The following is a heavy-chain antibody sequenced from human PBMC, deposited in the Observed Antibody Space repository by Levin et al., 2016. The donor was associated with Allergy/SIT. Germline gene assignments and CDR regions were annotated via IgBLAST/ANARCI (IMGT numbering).Heavy chain of an antibody. CDR2: ICYNGTT. V-gene: IGHV4-61*01. CDR1: GGSVSRGSYC. J-gene: IGHJ3*02. CDR3: ARALTTRTTMYAVDI. Sequence: SETLSLTCTVSGGSVSRGSYCWNWVRQPPGKGLEWIAYICYNGTTTYNPSVKSRVTISRDTSKNQFSLKLSSVTAADTAVFYCARALTTRTTMYAVDIWGQGTMVTVSP. D-gene: IGHD4-17*01.